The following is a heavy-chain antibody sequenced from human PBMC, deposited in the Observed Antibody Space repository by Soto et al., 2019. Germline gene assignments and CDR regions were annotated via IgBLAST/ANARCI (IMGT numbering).Heavy chain of an antibody. D-gene: IGHD3-10*01. CDR1: GDSFSSYS. Sequence: SETLSLTCTVSGDSFSSYSWSWIRQPPGRGLEWIGYIYYSGSTTYNPSLRSRVIMSIDTSNNQFSLKLSSVTAADTAVYFCAGDYGSGSYRFDYWGQGTLVTVSS. CDR2: IYYSGST. J-gene: IGHJ4*02. V-gene: IGHV4-59*01. CDR3: AGDYGSGSYRFDY.